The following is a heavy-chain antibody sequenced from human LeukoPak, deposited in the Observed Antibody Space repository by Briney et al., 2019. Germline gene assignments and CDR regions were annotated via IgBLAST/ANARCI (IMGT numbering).Heavy chain of an antibody. CDR2: IIPILGIA. J-gene: IGHJ6*02. D-gene: IGHD6-13*01. V-gene: IGHV1-69*04. CDR3: ARDRSAAAGTRFFGMDV. CDR1: GGTFSSYA. Sequence: SVKVSCEASGGTFSSYAISWVRQAPGQGLEWMGRIIPILGIANYAQKFRGRVTITADKSTSTAYMELSSLRSEDTAVYYRARDRSAAAGTRFFGMDVWGQGTTVTVSS.